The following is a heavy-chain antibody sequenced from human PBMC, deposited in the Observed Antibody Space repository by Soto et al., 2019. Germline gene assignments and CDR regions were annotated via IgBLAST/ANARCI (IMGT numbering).Heavy chain of an antibody. Sequence: QVQLVQSGAEVKKPGSSVKVSCKASGGTFSSYAISWVRQAPGQGLEGMGGIIPIFGTANYAQKFQGRVTITADKSTSTAYMELSSLRSEDTAVYYCAGPVGAAAPPRYYGMDVWGQGTTVTVSS. J-gene: IGHJ6*02. CDR2: IIPIFGTA. D-gene: IGHD6-13*01. CDR3: AGPVGAAAPPRYYGMDV. V-gene: IGHV1-69*06. CDR1: GGTFSSYA.